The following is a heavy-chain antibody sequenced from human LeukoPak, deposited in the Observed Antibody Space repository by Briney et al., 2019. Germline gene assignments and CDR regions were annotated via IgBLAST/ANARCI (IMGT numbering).Heavy chain of an antibody. CDR3: ARAEGGYYYGSGSHSDY. CDR2: INPNSGGT. J-gene: IGHJ4*02. V-gene: IGHV1-2*02. Sequence: ASVKVSCKASGYTFTGYYMHWVRQAPGQGLEWMGWINPNSGGTNYAQKFQGRVTMTRDTSISTAYMELRSLRSDDTAVYYCARAEGGYYYGSGSHSDYWGQGTLVTVSS. CDR1: GYTFTGYY. D-gene: IGHD3-10*01.